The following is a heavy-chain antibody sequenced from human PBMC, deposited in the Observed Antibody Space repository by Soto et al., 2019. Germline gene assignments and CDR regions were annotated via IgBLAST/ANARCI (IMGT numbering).Heavy chain of an antibody. J-gene: IGHJ4*02. Sequence: QVQLVESGGGVVQPGRSLRLSCAASGFTFSSYGMHWVRQAPGKGLEWVAVISYDGSNKYYADSVKGRFTISRDNSKNTLYLQMNSLRAEDTAVYYCAKCVNDRSRGHIDYWGQGTLVTVSS. CDR2: ISYDGSNK. D-gene: IGHD1-1*01. CDR3: AKCVNDRSRGHIDY. V-gene: IGHV3-30*18. CDR1: GFTFSSYG.